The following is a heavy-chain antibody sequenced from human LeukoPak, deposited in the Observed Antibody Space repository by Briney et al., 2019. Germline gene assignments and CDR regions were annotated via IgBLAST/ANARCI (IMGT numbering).Heavy chain of an antibody. CDR3: AREVGNRRDYYYGMDV. CDR1: GGSISSYY. Sequence: SETLSLTCTVSGGSISSYYWSWIRQPPGKGLEWIGYIYYSGSTNYNPSLKSRVTISVDTSKNQFSLKLSSVTAADTAVYYCAREVGNRRDYYYGMDVWGQGTTVTVSS. V-gene: IGHV4-59*01. D-gene: IGHD1-14*01. J-gene: IGHJ6*02. CDR2: IYYSGST.